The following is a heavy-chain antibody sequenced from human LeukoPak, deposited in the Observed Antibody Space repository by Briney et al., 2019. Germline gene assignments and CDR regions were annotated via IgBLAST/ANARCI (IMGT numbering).Heavy chain of an antibody. V-gene: IGHV4-39*07. J-gene: IGHJ4*02. Sequence: SETLSLTCTVSGGSISSSSYYWGWIRQPPGKGLEWIGSIYYSGSTYYNPSLKSRVTISVDTSKNQFSLKLSSVTAADTAVYYCARDPPPHYYGDYVAGWGQGTLVTVSS. CDR1: GGSISSSSYY. D-gene: IGHD4-17*01. CDR2: IYYSGST. CDR3: ARDPPPHYYGDYVAG.